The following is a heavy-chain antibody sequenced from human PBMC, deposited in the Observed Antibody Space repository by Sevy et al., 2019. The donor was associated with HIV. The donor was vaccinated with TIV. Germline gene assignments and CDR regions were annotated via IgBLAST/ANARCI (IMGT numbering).Heavy chain of an antibody. CDR2: ILPNFGTA. J-gene: IGHJ5*02. V-gene: IGHV1-69*06. D-gene: IGHD2-15*01. CDR1: GGTFSSYA. CDR3: ARARYCSGGSCYWFDP. Sequence: ASVKVSCKASGGTFSSYAISWVRQAPGQGLEWMGGILPNFGTANYAQKFQGRVTITADKSTSTAYMELSSLRSEDTAVYYCARARYCSGGSCYWFDPWGQGTLVTVSS.